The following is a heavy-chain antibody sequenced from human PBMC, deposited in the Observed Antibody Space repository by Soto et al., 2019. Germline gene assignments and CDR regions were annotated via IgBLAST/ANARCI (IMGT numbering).Heavy chain of an antibody. D-gene: IGHD2-15*01. CDR2: IYHSGST. Sequence: QVQLQQWGAGLLKPSETLSLTCAVYGGSFSGYYWSWIRQPPGKGLEWIGEIYHSGSTKYNPSLKSRVTISVDTSKNQCSLKLSSVTAADTAVYYCASQRAEAAVFDYWGQGTLVTVSS. J-gene: IGHJ4*02. V-gene: IGHV4-34*01. CDR1: GGSFSGYY. CDR3: ASQRAEAAVFDY.